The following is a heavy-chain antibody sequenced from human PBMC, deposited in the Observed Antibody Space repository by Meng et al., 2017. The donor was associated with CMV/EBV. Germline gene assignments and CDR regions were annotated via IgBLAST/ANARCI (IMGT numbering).Heavy chain of an antibody. J-gene: IGHJ5*02. CDR1: GGSFSGYY. V-gene: IGHV4-34*09. Sequence: SETLSLTCAVYGGSFSGYYWSWIRQPPGKGLEWIGYIYYSGSTYYNPSLKSRVTISVDTSKNQFSLKLSSVTAADTAVYYCARLSLGPTGHWFDPWGQGTLVTVSS. CDR2: IYYSGST. CDR3: ARLSLGPTGHWFDP. D-gene: IGHD1-26*01.